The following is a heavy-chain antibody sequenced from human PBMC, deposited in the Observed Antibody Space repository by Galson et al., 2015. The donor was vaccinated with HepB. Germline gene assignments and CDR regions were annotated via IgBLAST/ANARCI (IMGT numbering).Heavy chain of an antibody. V-gene: IGHV3-30-3*01. CDR3: AGVYNTGAFDY. D-gene: IGHD3-10*01. Sequence: SLRLSCAASGFTLRSHSMHWVRQAPGKGLEWVAVISFDGTNTHYADSVKGRFTISKDDSKNTLFLQMNGLRTEDTAVYYCAGVYNTGAFDYWGQGTLVTVSS. CDR2: ISFDGTNT. CDR1: GFTLRSHS. J-gene: IGHJ4*02.